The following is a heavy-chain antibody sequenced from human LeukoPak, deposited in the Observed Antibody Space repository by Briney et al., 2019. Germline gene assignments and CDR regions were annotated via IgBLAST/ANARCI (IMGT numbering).Heavy chain of an antibody. D-gene: IGHD6-13*01. Sequence: GASVKVSCKASGYTFTSYDINWVRQAPGQGLEWMGIINPSGGSTSYAQKFQGRVTMTRDMSTSTVYMELSSLRSEDTAVYYCARDAGRSIAATSTGPFDYWGQGTLVTVSS. CDR1: GYTFTSYD. J-gene: IGHJ4*02. V-gene: IGHV1-46*01. CDR2: INPSGGST. CDR3: ARDAGRSIAATSTGPFDY.